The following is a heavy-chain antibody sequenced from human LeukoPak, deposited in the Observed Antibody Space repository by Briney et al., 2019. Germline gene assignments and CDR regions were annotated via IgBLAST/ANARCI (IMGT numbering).Heavy chain of an antibody. CDR3: ATLGSIVWGRRGNPSSL. D-gene: IGHD2-21*01. V-gene: IGHV3-15*01. J-gene: IGHJ4*02. CDR2: IKRKTLGGTT. CDR1: GFTFSSYS. Sequence: GGSLRLSCAASGFTFSSYSMNWVRQAPGKGLEWVGRIKRKTLGGTTDYAAPVKGRFTISRDDSKDALYLQMNSLRVEDTAVYYCATLGSIVWGRRGNPSSLWGQGTLVTVSS.